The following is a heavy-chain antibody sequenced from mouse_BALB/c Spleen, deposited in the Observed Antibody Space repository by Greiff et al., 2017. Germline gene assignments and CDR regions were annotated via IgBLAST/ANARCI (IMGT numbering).Heavy chain of an antibody. J-gene: IGHJ4*01. CDR2: ISNGGGST. D-gene: IGHD3-3*01. CDR1: GFTFSSYT. V-gene: IGHV5-12-2*01. Sequence: EVKLVESGGGLVQPGGSLKLSCAASGFTFSSYTMSWVRQTPEKRLEWVAYISNGGGSTYYPDTVKGRFTISRDNAKNTLYLQMSSLKSEDTAMYYCARHRANRPAMDYWGQGTSVTVSS. CDR3: ARHRANRPAMDY.